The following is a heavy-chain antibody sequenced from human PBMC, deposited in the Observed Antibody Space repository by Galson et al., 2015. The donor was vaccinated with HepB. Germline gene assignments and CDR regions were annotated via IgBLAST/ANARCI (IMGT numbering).Heavy chain of an antibody. J-gene: IGHJ4*02. CDR2: IYWDDDK. CDR1: GFSLITRGVG. Sequence: PALVKPTQTLTLTCTFSGFSLITRGVGVGWIRQPPGKALEWLAIIYWDDDKRYTPSLKSRLSVTKDTSKNQVVLTMTNMDPVDTATYYCAHRQDFWSGYYLRAFDYWGQGTLVTVSS. CDR3: AHRQDFWSGYYLRAFDY. D-gene: IGHD3-3*01. V-gene: IGHV2-5*02.